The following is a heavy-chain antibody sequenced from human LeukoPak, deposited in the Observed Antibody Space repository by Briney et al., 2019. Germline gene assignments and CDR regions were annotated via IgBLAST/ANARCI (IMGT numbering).Heavy chain of an antibody. CDR2: INHSGST. V-gene: IGHV4-34*01. CDR1: GGSFSGYY. J-gene: IGHJ6*03. CDR3: ARSTYSSGWYAYYMDL. D-gene: IGHD6-19*01. Sequence: SETLSLTCAVYGGSFSGYYWSWIRQRPGKGLERIGEINHSGSTNYNPSLKSRVTISVDTSKNQFSLKLSSVTAADTAVYYCARSTYSSGWYAYYMDLWGKGTTVTISS.